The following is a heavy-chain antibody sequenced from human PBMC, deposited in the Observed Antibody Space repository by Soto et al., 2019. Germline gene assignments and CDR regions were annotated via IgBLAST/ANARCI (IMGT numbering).Heavy chain of an antibody. CDR3: AKGITYYYGSGTYHAFDI. D-gene: IGHD3-10*01. J-gene: IGHJ3*02. CDR1: GFSFSSYA. Sequence: EVQLLESGGGLVQPGGSLRLSCVASGFSFSSYAMNWVRQAPGKGLEWVSGISDSGGTTYYADSVQGRFTISRDNSKNTLYLQMNRLRAEDTAIYYCAKGITYYYGSGTYHAFDIWGQGTMVTVSS. V-gene: IGHV3-23*01. CDR2: ISDSGGTT.